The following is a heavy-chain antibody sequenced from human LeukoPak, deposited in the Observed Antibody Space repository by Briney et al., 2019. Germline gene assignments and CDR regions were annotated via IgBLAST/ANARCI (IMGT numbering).Heavy chain of an antibody. CDR1: GFTFSSYA. J-gene: IGHJ6*03. CDR2: IRYDGSNK. V-gene: IGHV3-30*02. D-gene: IGHD2-2*01. CDR3: AKDHCSSTSCPEVYYYYFMDV. Sequence: GGSLRLSCAASGFTFSSYAMSWVRQAPGKGLEWVAFIRYDGSNKYYADSVKGRFTISRDNSKNTLYLQMNGLRAEDTAVYYCAKDHCSSTSCPEVYYYYFMDVWGKGTTVTVSS.